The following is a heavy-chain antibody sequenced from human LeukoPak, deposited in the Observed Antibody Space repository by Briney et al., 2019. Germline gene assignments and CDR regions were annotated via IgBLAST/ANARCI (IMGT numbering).Heavy chain of an antibody. J-gene: IGHJ4*02. CDR1: GFTFYDYA. CDR2: ISWNSGSI. D-gene: IGHD5-24*01. V-gene: IGHV3-9*01. Sequence: GGSLRLSCAASGFTFYDYATHWVRQAPGKGLEWVSGISWNSGSIGYADSVKGRFTISRDNAKNSLYLQMNSLRAEDTALYYCAKAQDDYLDYWGQGTLVTVSS. CDR3: AKAQDDYLDY.